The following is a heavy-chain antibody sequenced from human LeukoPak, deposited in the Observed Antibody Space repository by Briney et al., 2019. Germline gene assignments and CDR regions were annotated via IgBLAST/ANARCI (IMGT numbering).Heavy chain of an antibody. J-gene: IGHJ3*02. D-gene: IGHD3-10*01. CDR2: IDDSGTN. CDR1: GVSISSGYYY. CDR3: AGQNYYGSGSIKIQAFDI. V-gene: IGHV4-30-4*01. Sequence: PSQTLSLTCTVSGVSISSGYYYWGWIRQRPGKGLESVGYIDDSGTNYYNPSLRSRVTISVDTTKNQFPLKHSSVTAAATACYCCAGQNYYGSGSIKIQAFDIWGQGTMVTVSS.